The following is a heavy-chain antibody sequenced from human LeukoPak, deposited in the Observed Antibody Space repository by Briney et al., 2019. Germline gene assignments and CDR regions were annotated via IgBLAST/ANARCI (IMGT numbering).Heavy chain of an antibody. J-gene: IGHJ5*02. CDR2: INPNSGGT. D-gene: IGHD3-10*01. CDR1: GYTFTGYY. CDR3: ARDGFGLGELLSLSLGLQVGENWFDP. Sequence: ASVKVSCKASGYTFTGYYMHWMRQAPGQGLEWMGWINPNSGGTNYAQKFQGRVTMTRDTSISTAYMELSRLRSDDTAVYYCARDGFGLGELLSLSLGLQVGENWFDPWGQGTLVTVSS. V-gene: IGHV1-2*02.